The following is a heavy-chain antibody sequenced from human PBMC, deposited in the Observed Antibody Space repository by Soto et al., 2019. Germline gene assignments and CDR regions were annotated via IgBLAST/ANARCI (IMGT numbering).Heavy chain of an antibody. CDR1: GYTFTSYD. CDR3: ARSTNDYGDRH. D-gene: IGHD4-17*01. V-gene: IGHV1-8*01. Sequence: QVQLVQSGAEVKKPGASVKVSCKASGYTFTSYDINWVRQATGQGLEWMGWMNPNSGNTGYAQKYQGRVTMTSNTSISTAYKERSSLRSEDTAGYYCARSTNDYGDRHWGQGTLVTVSS. CDR2: MNPNSGNT. J-gene: IGHJ4*02.